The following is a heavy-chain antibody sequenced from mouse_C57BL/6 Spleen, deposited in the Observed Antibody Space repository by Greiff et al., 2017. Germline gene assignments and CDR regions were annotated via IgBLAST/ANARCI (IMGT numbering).Heavy chain of an antibody. CDR2: ISSGSSTI. CDR3: ARPGTVVYWYFDV. D-gene: IGHD1-1*01. V-gene: IGHV5-17*01. CDR1: GFTFSDYG. J-gene: IGHJ1*03. Sequence: EVMLVESGGGLVKPGGSLKLSCAASGFTFSDYGMHWVRQAPEKGLEWVAYISSGSSTIYYADTVKGRFIITRDNAKNTLFLQMTSLRSEDTAMYYCARPGTVVYWYFDVWGTGTTVTVSS.